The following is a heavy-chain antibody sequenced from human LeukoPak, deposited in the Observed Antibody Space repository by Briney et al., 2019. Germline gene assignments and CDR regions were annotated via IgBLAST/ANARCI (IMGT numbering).Heavy chain of an antibody. J-gene: IGHJ4*02. Sequence: ASVKASCKASGYTFTGYYMHWVRQAPGQGLEWMGRINPNSGGTNYAQKFQGRVTITTDESTSTAYMELSSLRSEDTAVYYCARDNDSSGYHTTDYWGQGTLVTVSS. D-gene: IGHD3-22*01. CDR2: INPNSGGT. V-gene: IGHV1-2*06. CDR1: GYTFTGYY. CDR3: ARDNDSSGYHTTDY.